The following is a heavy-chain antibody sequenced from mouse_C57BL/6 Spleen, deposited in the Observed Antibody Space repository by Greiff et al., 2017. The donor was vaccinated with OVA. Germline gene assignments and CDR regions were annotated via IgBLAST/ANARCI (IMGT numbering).Heavy chain of an antibody. CDR1: GYAFSSSW. J-gene: IGHJ2*01. CDR2: IYPGDGDT. Sequence: LVESGPELVKPGASVKISCKASGYAFSSSWMNWVKQRPGKGLEWIGRIYPGDGDTNYNGKFKGKATLTADKSSSTAYMQVSSLTSEDSAVYFCARVDDPYYFDYWGQGTTLTVSS. CDR3: ARVDDPYYFDY. D-gene: IGHD2-3*01. V-gene: IGHV1-82*01.